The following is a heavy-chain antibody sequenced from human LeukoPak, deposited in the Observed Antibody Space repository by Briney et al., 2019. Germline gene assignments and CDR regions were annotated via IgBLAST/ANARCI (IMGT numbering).Heavy chain of an antibody. CDR3: AKDPAALRSNPFNWFDP. CDR2: ISYDGSNK. Sequence: GGSLRLSCAASGFTFSNYGMHWVRQAPGKGLERVAVISYDGSNKYYADSVKGRFTISRDNSKNTLYLQMNSLRAEDTAVYYCAKDPAALRSNPFNWFDPWGQGTLVTVSS. V-gene: IGHV3-30*18. CDR1: GFTFSNYG. J-gene: IGHJ5*02. D-gene: IGHD1-26*01.